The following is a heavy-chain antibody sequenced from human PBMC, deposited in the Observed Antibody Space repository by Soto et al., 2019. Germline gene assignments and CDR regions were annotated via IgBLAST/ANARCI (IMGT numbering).Heavy chain of an antibody. Sequence: WTWIRQPPEKGLEWLGNIDHSGTTYYNPSLRSRLSISLDASQNEFSLQVTSITAADTAVYFCVRGRGYTFQNFFDLWGQGSLVTVSS. V-gene: IGHV4-31*02. CDR2: IDHSGTT. D-gene: IGHD5-18*01. J-gene: IGHJ5*02. CDR3: VRGRGYTFQNFFDL.